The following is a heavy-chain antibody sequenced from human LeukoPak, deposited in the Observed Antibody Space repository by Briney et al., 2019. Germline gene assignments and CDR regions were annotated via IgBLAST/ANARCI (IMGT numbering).Heavy chain of an antibody. CDR2: IIPIFGTT. J-gene: IGHJ6*03. D-gene: IGHD6-13*01. CDR1: GGTFSSYA. CDR3: ARVVGLTGYSSSWYSGYYYYMDV. Sequence: VKVSCKASGGTFSSYAISWVRQAPGQGLEWMGGIIPIFGTTNYAQKFQDRVTITADKSTSTAYMELSSLRSEDTAVYYCARVVGLTGYSSSWYSGYYYYMDVWGKGTTVTVSS. V-gene: IGHV1-69*06.